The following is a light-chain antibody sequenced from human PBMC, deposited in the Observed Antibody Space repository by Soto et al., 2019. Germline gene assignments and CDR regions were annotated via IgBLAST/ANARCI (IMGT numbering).Light chain of an antibody. J-gene: IGKJ1*01. Sequence: EVMLTQSPGTLSLSPGERATLSCRASQSIFSNYLAWYQQKSGQAPRLLIYGASNRATGIPDRFSGSVSGTDFTLTISRLEPEDFAVYYCQQYGISPRTFGQGTKLEF. CDR2: GAS. V-gene: IGKV3-20*01. CDR3: QQYGISPRT. CDR1: QSIFSNY.